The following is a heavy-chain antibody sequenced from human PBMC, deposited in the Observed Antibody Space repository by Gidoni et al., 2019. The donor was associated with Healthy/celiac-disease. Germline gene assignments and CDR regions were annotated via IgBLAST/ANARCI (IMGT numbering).Heavy chain of an antibody. Sequence: QLQLQESGPGLVKPSETLSLTCTVSGGSISSSSYYWGWIRQPPGKGLEWIGSIYYSGSTYYNPSLKSRVTISVDTSKNQFSLKLSSVTAADTAVYYCARHPSGELLFGAVPDGVGLYFDYWGQGTLVTVSS. CDR2: IYYSGST. D-gene: IGHD1-26*01. CDR1: GGSISSSSYY. J-gene: IGHJ4*02. V-gene: IGHV4-39*01. CDR3: ARHPSGELLFGAVPDGVGLYFDY.